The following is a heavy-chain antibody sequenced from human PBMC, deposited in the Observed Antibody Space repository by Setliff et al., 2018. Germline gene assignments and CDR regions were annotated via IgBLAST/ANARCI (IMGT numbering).Heavy chain of an antibody. CDR3: ATESLLRYFDLVGNPYAFDI. Sequence: ASAKVSCKVSGYTLTELSMHWVRQAPGKGLEWMGGFDPEDGETIYAQKFQGRVTMTEDTSTDTAYMELSSLRSEDTAVYYCATESLLRYFDLVGNPYAFDIWGQGTMVT. CDR2: FDPEDGET. J-gene: IGHJ3*02. V-gene: IGHV1-24*01. CDR1: GYTLTELS. D-gene: IGHD3-9*01.